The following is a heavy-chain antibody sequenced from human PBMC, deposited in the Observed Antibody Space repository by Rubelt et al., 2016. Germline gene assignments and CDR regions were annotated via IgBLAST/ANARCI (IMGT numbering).Heavy chain of an antibody. CDR1: SFS. Sequence: SFSMSWVRQVPGKGLEWVSWISTNGSTIFYADSVKGRFTISRDNARDNAKSSLYLQMDSLRADDTAVYYCARGDASDYWGQGTLVTVSS. CDR2: ISTNGSTI. V-gene: IGHV3-48*01. CDR3: ARGDASDY. J-gene: IGHJ4*02.